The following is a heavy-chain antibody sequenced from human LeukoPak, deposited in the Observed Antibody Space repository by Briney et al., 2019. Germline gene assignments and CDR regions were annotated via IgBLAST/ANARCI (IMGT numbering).Heavy chain of an antibody. J-gene: IGHJ4*02. CDR2: INPNSGGT. Sequence: ASVKVSCKASGYTFTGYYMHWVRQAPGQGLEWMGWINPNSGGTNYAQKFQDRVTMTRDTSISTAYMELSRLRSDDTAVYYCARDYDFWSGYSHDAYYFDYWGQGTLVTVSS. CDR3: ARDYDFWSGYSHDAYYFDY. CDR1: GYTFTGYY. D-gene: IGHD3-3*01. V-gene: IGHV1-2*02.